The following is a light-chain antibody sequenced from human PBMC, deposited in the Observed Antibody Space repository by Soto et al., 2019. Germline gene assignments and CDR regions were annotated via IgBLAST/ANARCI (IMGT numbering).Light chain of an antibody. CDR2: DVS. Sequence: QSVLTQPRSVSGSPGQSVTISCTGTSSDVGGYNYVSWYQQHPGKAPKLMIYDVSKWPSGVPDRFSGSKPGNTASLTISGLQAEDEANYYCCSYAGSYTYVFGTGTKVTVL. CDR3: CSYAGSYTYV. J-gene: IGLJ1*01. CDR1: SSDVGGYNY. V-gene: IGLV2-11*01.